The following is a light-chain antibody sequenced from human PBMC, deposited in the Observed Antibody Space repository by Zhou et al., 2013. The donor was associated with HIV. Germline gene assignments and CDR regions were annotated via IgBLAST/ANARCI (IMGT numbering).Light chain of an antibody. CDR3: LQHNSYPPG. Sequence: DIQMTQSPSSLSASLGDRVTITCRPSQNISRYVNWYQQKLGRAPKLLIHTASTLQSGVSSRFAGSESGAQFTLTITNLQPEDFATYYCLQHNSYPPGFGGGTKVEIK. J-gene: IGKJ4*01. CDR2: TAS. V-gene: IGKV1-17*02. CDR1: QNISRY.